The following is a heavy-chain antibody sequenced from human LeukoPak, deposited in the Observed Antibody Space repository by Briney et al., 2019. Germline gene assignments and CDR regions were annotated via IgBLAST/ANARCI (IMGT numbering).Heavy chain of an antibody. CDR1: GGSISSSSYY. D-gene: IGHD3-22*01. CDR3: ARTYDSSGYYYYMDV. CDR2: IYYSGST. V-gene: IGHV4-39*01. J-gene: IGHJ6*03. Sequence: NSSETLSLTCTVSGGSISSSSYYWGWIRQPPGKGLEWIESIYYSGSTYYNPSLNSRVTLSVDTSKNQFSLKLSSVTAADTAVYYCARTYDSSGYYYYMDVWGKGTTVTVSS.